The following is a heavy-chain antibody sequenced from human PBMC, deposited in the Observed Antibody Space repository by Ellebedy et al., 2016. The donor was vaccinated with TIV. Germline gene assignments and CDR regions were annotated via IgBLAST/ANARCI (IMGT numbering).Heavy chain of an antibody. CDR2: IYPGDSDT. Sequence: GESLKISCQASGYSFSSYWINWVRQMPGKGLEWMGVIYPGDSDTRYSPSFQGQVTISADKSISTAYLQWSSLKASDTAMYYCANSRDYYFDYWGQGTLVTVSS. D-gene: IGHD5-24*01. V-gene: IGHV5-51*01. CDR1: GYSFSSYW. J-gene: IGHJ4*02. CDR3: ANSRDYYFDY.